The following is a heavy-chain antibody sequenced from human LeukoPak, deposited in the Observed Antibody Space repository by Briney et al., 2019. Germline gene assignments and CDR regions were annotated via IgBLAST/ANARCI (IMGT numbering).Heavy chain of an antibody. CDR1: GFTFSSYA. V-gene: IGHV3-30-3*01. CDR3: ARSSFKDYYYMDV. D-gene: IGHD6-6*01. Sequence: PGGSLRLSCAASGFTFSSYAMHWVRQAPGKGLEWVAVISYDGSNKYYADSVKGRFTISRDNSKNTLYLQMNSLRAEDTAVYYCARSSFKDYYYMDVWGKGTTVTVSS. CDR2: ISYDGSNK. J-gene: IGHJ6*03.